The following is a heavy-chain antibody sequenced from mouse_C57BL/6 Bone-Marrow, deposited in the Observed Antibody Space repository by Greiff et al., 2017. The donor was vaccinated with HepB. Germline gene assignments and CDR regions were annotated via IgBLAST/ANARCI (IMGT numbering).Heavy chain of an antibody. J-gene: IGHJ2*01. CDR1: GYTFTSYG. D-gene: IGHD1-1*01. V-gene: IGHV1-81*01. CDR2: IYPRSGNT. Sequence: QVQLKESGAELARPGASVKLSCKASGYTFTSYGISWVKQRTGQGLEWIGEIYPRSGNTYYNEKFKGKATLTADKSSSTTYMELRSLTSEDSAVYYCTGREAYYYGSSPYYFDYWGQGTTLTVSS. CDR3: TGREAYYYGSSPYYFDY.